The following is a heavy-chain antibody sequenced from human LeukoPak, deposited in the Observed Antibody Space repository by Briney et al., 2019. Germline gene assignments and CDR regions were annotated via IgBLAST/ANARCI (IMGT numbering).Heavy chain of an antibody. J-gene: IGHJ4*02. Sequence: PSETLSLTCTVSGGSFSSYYWSWIRQPAGKGLEWIGHIYTSGSTNYNPSLKGRVTMSVDTSKNQFSLKLSSVTAADTAVYYCARDRGAGYCSSTSCFFDYWGQGTLVTVSS. CDR2: IYTSGST. V-gene: IGHV4-4*07. D-gene: IGHD2-2*01. CDR1: GGSFSSYY. CDR3: ARDRGAGYCSSTSCFFDY.